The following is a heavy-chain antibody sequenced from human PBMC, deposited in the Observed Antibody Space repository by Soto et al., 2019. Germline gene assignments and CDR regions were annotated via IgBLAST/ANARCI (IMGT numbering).Heavy chain of an antibody. CDR2: IIPLFGTA. V-gene: IGHV1-69*01. Sequence: QVQPVQSGAEVKQPGSSVKVSCKTSGGTFSTYAIYWVRQAPGQGLEWMGAIIPLFGTADYAQKFQGRVTITADESTSTAYMELSSLRSEDTAVYYCARPKGSYSSGYYYFDYWGQETLVTVSS. CDR1: GGTFSTYA. D-gene: IGHD6-19*01. CDR3: ARPKGSYSSGYYYFDY. J-gene: IGHJ4*02.